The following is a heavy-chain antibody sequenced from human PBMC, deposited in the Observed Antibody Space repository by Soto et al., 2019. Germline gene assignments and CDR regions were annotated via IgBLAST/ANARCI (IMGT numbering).Heavy chain of an antibody. CDR3: ARPGIAAAGTTYYYYYTMDV. V-gene: IGHV4-39*01. J-gene: IGHJ6*02. Sequence: SETLSLTCTVSGGSIGSGSYYWGWIRQPPGRGLDWIGSIYYSGSTYYNPSLKSRVTISVDTSKNQFSLKLSSVTAADTAVYYCARPGIAAAGTTYYYYYTMDVWGQGTTVTVSS. D-gene: IGHD6-13*01. CDR1: GGSIGSGSYY. CDR2: IYYSGST.